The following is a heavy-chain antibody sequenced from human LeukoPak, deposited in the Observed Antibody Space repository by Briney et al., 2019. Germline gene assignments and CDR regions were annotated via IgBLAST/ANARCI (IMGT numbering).Heavy chain of an antibody. J-gene: IGHJ4*02. Sequence: PSETLSLTCAVYGGSFSGYYWSWIRQPPGKGLEWIGEINHSGSTNYNPSLKSRVTISVDTSKNQFSLKLSSVTAADTAVYYCARAPRVRGVMYPGRGELYIPVGPLYSDYWGQGTLVTVSS. CDR3: ARAPRVRGVMYPGRGELYIPVGPLYSDY. D-gene: IGHD3-10*01. CDR1: GGSFSGYY. CDR2: INHSGST. V-gene: IGHV4-34*01.